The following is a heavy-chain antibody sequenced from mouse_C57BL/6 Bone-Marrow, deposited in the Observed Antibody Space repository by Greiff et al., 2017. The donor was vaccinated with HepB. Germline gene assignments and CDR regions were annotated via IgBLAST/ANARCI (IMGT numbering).Heavy chain of an antibody. V-gene: IGHV2-2*01. CDR2: IWSGGST. CDR3: ARFAY. J-gene: IGHJ3*01. Sequence: QVQLQQSGPGLVQPSQTLSITCTASGFSLTSYGVHWVRQSPGKGLEWLGVIWSGGSTDYYAAFLSSLSISTDNSKSQVFCKMNSLQADDSAISYCARFAYGGQGTLVTVSA. CDR1: GFSLTSYG.